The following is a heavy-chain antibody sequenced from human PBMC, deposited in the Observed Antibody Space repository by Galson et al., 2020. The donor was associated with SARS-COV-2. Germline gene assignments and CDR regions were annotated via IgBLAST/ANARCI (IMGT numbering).Heavy chain of an antibody. CDR3: ARRIYDTGGYEVGFDY. V-gene: IGHV5-51*01. Sequence: GESLKISCKGSGDSFSDYWIAWVRQMPGKGLEWMGIIYPRDADTAYSPSFQGQVTISVEESITTAYLQWSSVKASDTAIYYCARRIYDTGGYEVGFDYWGQGTPVTVSS. J-gene: IGHJ4*02. CDR2: IYPRDADT. D-gene: IGHD3-22*01. CDR1: GDSFSDYW.